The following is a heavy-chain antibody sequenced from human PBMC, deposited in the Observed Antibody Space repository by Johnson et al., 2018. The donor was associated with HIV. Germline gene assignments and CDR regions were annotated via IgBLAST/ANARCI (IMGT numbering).Heavy chain of an antibody. D-gene: IGHD3-10*01. Sequence: QVQLVESGGGVVQPGGSLRLSCAASGFTFSSYGMHWVRQAPGKGLEWVAFIRYDGTNKYYADSVKGRFTLSRDNSKNTLDLQLNSLTIEDTAVFYCAKTRMGGILDAFDLWGQGTMVIVSS. CDR1: GFTFSSYG. V-gene: IGHV3-30*02. J-gene: IGHJ3*01. CDR2: IRYDGTNK. CDR3: AKTRMGGILDAFDL.